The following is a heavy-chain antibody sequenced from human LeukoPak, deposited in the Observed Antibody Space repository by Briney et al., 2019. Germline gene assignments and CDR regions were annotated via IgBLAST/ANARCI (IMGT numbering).Heavy chain of an antibody. D-gene: IGHD2-2*01. V-gene: IGHV3-7*01. CDR1: GFSFDTHW. Sequence: PGGSLRLSCEASGFSFDTHWMNWVRQFPGGGLEWVANIKPDGSAEYYLDSVKGRFSISRDNVKNLVYLHLNSLRTEDTAVYYCSGRSGFSSIYWGQGTLVTVSS. J-gene: IGHJ4*02. CDR3: SGRSGFSSIY. CDR2: IKPDGSAE.